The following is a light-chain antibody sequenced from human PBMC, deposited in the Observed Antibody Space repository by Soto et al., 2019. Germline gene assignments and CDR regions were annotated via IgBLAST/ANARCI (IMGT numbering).Light chain of an antibody. CDR1: QSVSSN. Sequence: EIVMTQSPATLSVSPGERATLSCRASQSVSSNLAWYQQKPGQAPRLLIYGASTRATGIPARFSGSGSGTEFTLTISSLQSEDFAAYYCQPYNTWPPWTFGQGTKVEIK. J-gene: IGKJ1*01. V-gene: IGKV3-15*01. CDR3: QPYNTWPPWT. CDR2: GAS.